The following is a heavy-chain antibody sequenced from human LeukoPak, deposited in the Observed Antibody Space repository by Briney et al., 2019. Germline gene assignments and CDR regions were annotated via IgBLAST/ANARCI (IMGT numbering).Heavy chain of an antibody. V-gene: IGHV3-7*01. D-gene: IGHD3-3*01. J-gene: IGHJ4*02. CDR1: GFTVSSNY. CDR2: IKQDGSEK. CDR3: ARGFHYDFWSGYYMRPYFDY. Sequence: GGSLRLSCAASGFTVSSNYMSWVRQAPGKGLEWVANIKQDGSEKYYVDSVKGRFTISRDNAKNSLYLQMNSLRAEDTAVYYCARGFHYDFWSGYYMRPYFDYWGQGTLVTVSS.